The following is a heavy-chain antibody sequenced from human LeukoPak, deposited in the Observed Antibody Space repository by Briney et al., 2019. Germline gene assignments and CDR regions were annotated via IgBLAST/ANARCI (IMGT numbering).Heavy chain of an antibody. J-gene: IGHJ5*02. Sequence: PSETLSLTCTVSGGSISSGSYYWSWIRQPPGKGLEWIGYIFYSGSTNYNPSLKSRVTISVDTSKNQFSLKLSSVTAADTAVYCCARVVAAGTWFDPWGQGTLVTVSS. CDR1: GGSISSGSYY. D-gene: IGHD6-13*01. V-gene: IGHV4-61*01. CDR2: IFYSGST. CDR3: ARVVAAGTWFDP.